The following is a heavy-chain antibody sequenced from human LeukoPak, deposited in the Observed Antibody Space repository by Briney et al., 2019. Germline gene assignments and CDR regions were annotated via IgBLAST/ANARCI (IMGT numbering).Heavy chain of an antibody. CDR2: INHSGST. Sequence: PSETLSLTCAVYGGSFSGYYWSWIRQPPGKGLEWIGEINHSGSTNYNPSLKSRVTISVDTSKNQFSLKLSSVTAADTAVYYCARGSIFYFVQVAGSYAFDPRGQGTLVTVSS. D-gene: IGHD3-16*01. J-gene: IGHJ5*02. CDR1: GGSFSGYY. V-gene: IGHV4-34*01. CDR3: ARGSIFYFVQVAGSYAFDP.